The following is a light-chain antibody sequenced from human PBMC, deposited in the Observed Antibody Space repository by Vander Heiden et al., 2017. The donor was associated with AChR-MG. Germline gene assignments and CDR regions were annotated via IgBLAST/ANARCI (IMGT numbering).Light chain of an antibody. CDR2: DAS. CDR1: QTVSTY. Sequence: EIVLTQSPATLSSSPGERATFSCRASQTVSTYLDWYQQKPGQAPRLLIYDASNRATGIPARFSGSGSGTDFTLTISSLEPEDFAVYYCRQRSNWPLTFGGGTKVEIK. V-gene: IGKV3-11*01. CDR3: RQRSNWPLT. J-gene: IGKJ4*01.